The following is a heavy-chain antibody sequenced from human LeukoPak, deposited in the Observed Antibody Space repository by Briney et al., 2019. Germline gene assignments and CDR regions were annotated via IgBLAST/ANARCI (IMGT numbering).Heavy chain of an antibody. Sequence: GGSLRLSCAASGFTFSSYSMNWVRQAPGKGPEWVSSISSSSSYIYYADSVKGRFTISRDNAKNSLYLQMNSLRAEDTAVYYCARGVVVVVAAPELYNWFDPWGQGTLVTVSS. CDR3: ARGVVVVVAAPELYNWFDP. J-gene: IGHJ5*02. D-gene: IGHD2-15*01. CDR2: ISSSSSYI. CDR1: GFTFSSYS. V-gene: IGHV3-21*01.